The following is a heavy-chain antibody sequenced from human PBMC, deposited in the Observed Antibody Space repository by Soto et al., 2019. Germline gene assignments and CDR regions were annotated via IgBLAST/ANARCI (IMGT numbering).Heavy chain of an antibody. J-gene: IGHJ5*02. CDR1: GFPFSNYW. V-gene: IGHV3-74*01. CDR3: ARDAYYYASGSYYNVWFDP. CDR2: IKSDGSST. D-gene: IGHD3-10*01. Sequence: PGGSLRLSCAASGFPFSNYWMHWVRQAPGKGLVWVSRIKSDGSSTNYADSVKGRFTISRDNAKNTLYLQMNSLRAEDTAVYYCARDAYYYASGSYYNVWFDPWGQGT.